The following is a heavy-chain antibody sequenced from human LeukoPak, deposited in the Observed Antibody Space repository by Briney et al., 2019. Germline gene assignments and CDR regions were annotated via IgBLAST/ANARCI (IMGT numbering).Heavy chain of an antibody. D-gene: IGHD5-12*01. CDR1: GFTFSDYY. V-gene: IGHV3-11*01. Sequence: GGSLRLSCAASGFTFSDYYMSWIRQAPGKGLEWVSYISSSGSTIYYADSVKGRFTISRDNAKNSLYLQMNSLRAEDTALYYCARDHYSGYDSAFDIWGQGTMVTVSS. J-gene: IGHJ3*02. CDR3: ARDHYSGYDSAFDI. CDR2: ISSSGSTI.